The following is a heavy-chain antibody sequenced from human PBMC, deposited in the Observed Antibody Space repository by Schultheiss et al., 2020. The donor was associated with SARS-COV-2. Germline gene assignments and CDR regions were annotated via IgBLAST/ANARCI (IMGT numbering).Heavy chain of an antibody. CDR3: ARHWGAMVRGVLQDWFDP. D-gene: IGHD3-10*01. V-gene: IGHV4-39*01. CDR1: GGSISSGGYY. Sequence: SETLSLTCTVSGGSISSGGYYWSWIRQHPGKGLEWIGSIYYSGSTYYNPSLKSRVTISVDTSKNQFSLKFSSVTAADTAVYYCARHWGAMVRGVLQDWFDPWGQGTLVTVSS. CDR2: IYYSGST. J-gene: IGHJ5*02.